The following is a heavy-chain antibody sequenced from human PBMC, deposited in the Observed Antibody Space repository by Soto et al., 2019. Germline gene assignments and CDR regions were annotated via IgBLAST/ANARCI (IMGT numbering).Heavy chain of an antibody. V-gene: IGHV5-51*01. Sequence: GAALKSSDEGCGDSVTSYWMAWLRQMPGKGLEWMGIIYPGDSDTRYSPSFQGQVTISADKSISTAYLQWSSLKASDTAMYYCARSNTMWFDPWGQGTLATVSS. CDR1: GDSVTSYW. D-gene: IGHD2-2*01. CDR2: IYPGDSDT. CDR3: ARSNTMWFDP. J-gene: IGHJ5*02.